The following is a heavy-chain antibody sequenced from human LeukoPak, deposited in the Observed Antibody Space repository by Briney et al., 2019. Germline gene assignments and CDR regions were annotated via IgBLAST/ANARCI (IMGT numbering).Heavy chain of an antibody. V-gene: IGHV4-39*01. CDR2: IYYSGST. Sequence: NPSETLSLTCTVSGGSISSSSYYWGWIRQPPGKGLEWIGSIYYSGSTYYNPSLKSRVTISVDTSKNQFSLKLSSVTAADTAVYYCALGGRGYSYGEDYWGQGTLVTVSS. CDR3: ALGGRGYSYGEDY. CDR1: GGSISSSSYY. D-gene: IGHD5-18*01. J-gene: IGHJ4*02.